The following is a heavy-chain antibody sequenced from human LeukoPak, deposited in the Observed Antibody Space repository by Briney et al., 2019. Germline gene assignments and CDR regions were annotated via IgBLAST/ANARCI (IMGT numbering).Heavy chain of an antibody. CDR3: ARDSGLSYCSSTSCYTATDY. CDR2: INHVGST. D-gene: IGHD2-2*02. J-gene: IGHJ4*02. CDR1: GGSFSNYY. V-gene: IGHV4-34*01. Sequence: SETLSLTCAVYGGSFSNYYWSWIRQPPGKGLEWIGEINHVGSTNYNPSLKSRVTMSVDTSKTQFSLRLSSVTAADTAVYYCARDSGLSYCSSTSCYTATDYWGQGTLVTVSS.